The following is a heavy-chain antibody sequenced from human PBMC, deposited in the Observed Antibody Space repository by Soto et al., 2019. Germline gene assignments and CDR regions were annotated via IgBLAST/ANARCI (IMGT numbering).Heavy chain of an antibody. CDR1: GFTVSTYG. Sequence: QVQLVESGRGVVQPGRSLRLSCAVSGFTVSTYGMHWVRQAPGKGLEWVAVISRDGGTKYYADSVKGRFTISRDNSRNLLCLEMNSLRGDDMAVYYCSGEVASGYWGQGTLVTVSS. CDR2: ISRDGGTK. CDR3: SGEVASGY. V-gene: IGHV3-30*03. J-gene: IGHJ4*02. D-gene: IGHD2-15*01.